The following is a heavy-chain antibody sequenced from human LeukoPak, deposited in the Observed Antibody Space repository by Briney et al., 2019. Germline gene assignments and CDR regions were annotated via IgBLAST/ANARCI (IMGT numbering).Heavy chain of an antibody. Sequence: ETLSLTCTVSGGSISSYYWSWIRQPPGKGLEWVSVIYSGGSTYYADSVKGRFTISRDNSKNTLYLQMNSLRAEDTAVYYCASCTELGYFDWLINGYYYMDVWGKGTTVTISS. D-gene: IGHD3-9*01. V-gene: IGHV3-66*01. J-gene: IGHJ6*03. CDR3: ASCTELGYFDWLINGYYYMDV. CDR1: GGSISSYY. CDR2: IYSGGST.